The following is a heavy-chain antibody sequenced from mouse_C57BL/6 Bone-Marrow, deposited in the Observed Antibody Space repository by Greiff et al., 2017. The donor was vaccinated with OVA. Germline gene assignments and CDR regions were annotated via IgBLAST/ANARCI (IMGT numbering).Heavy chain of an antibody. CDR2: IWWDDDK. CDR3: ARSLLYYDYDSFAY. Sequence: QVTLKESGPGILQPSQTLSLTCSFSGFSLSTFGMGVGWIRQPSGKGLEWLAHIWWDDDKYYNPALKSRLTISKDTSKNQVFLKIANVDTADTATYYCARSLLYYDYDSFAYWGQGTLVTVSA. CDR1: GFSLSTFGMG. D-gene: IGHD2-4*01. V-gene: IGHV8-8*01. J-gene: IGHJ3*01.